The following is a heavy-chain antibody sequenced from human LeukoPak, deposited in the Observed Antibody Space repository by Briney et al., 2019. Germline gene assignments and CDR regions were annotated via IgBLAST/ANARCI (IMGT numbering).Heavy chain of an antibody. D-gene: IGHD6-19*01. CDR2: IYHSGST. CDR1: GGSISSSNW. Sequence: SETLSLTCAVSGGSISSSNWWSWVRQPPGKGLERIGEIYHSGSTNYNPSLKSRVTITVDKSKNQFSLKLSSVTAADTAVYYCARGRSSGWYGGGFDYWGQGTLVTVSS. CDR3: ARGRSSGWYGGGFDY. V-gene: IGHV4-4*02. J-gene: IGHJ4*02.